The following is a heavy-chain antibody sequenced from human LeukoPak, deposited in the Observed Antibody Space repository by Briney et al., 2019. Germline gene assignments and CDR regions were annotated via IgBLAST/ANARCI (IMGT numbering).Heavy chain of an antibody. V-gene: IGHV5-51*01. D-gene: IGHD1-26*01. Sequence: GASLEISCQVSGYSLNNYWIAWVRPVPGKGLEWMGIVFPADSDTRYSPSFQGQVTISADKSINTAYLQWSSLKASDTATYYCARYDGGATADFWGQGTLVTVSS. CDR1: GYSLNNYW. J-gene: IGHJ4*02. CDR2: VFPADSDT. CDR3: ARYDGGATADF.